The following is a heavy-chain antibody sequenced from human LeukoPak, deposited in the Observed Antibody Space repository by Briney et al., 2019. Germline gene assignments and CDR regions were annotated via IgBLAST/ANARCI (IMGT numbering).Heavy chain of an antibody. CDR1: GGSFIGYY. V-gene: IGHV4-34*01. J-gene: IGHJ6*03. D-gene: IGHD4-11*01. CDR3: ARLPTPNYYYYYYMDV. Sequence: SETLPLTCAVYGGSFIGYYWSWIRQPPGKGLEWIGEINHSGSTNYNPSLKSRVAISIDTSKNQFSLTLISVTAADTAVYYCARLPTPNYYYYYYMDVWGKGTTATVSS. CDR2: INHSGST.